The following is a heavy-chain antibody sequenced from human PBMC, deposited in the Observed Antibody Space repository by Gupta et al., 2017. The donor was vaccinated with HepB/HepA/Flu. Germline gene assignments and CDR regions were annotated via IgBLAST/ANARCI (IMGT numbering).Heavy chain of an antibody. D-gene: IGHD2-2*02. V-gene: IGHV3-7*01. CDR3: AKHRTSRYTSGHNYGYMVL. CDR2: IRHDGSET. Sequence: EVQLVDSGGGLVQPGGSLSLSCEASGFTFSNYWMTWVRQAPGKRLELVANIRHDGSETNYVDSVKGRFTISRDNAKNSLYLQMNSLRAEDTAVYYCAKHRTSRYTSGHNYGYMVLWGKGTTVIVSS. J-gene: IGHJ6*03. CDR1: GFTFSNYW.